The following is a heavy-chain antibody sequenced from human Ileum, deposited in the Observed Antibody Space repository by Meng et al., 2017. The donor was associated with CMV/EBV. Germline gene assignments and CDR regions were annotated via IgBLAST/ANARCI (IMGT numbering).Heavy chain of an antibody. CDR2: LRTSGTT. CDR3: GRAGARGVPVDM. D-gene: IGHD3-10*01. CDR1: GDSIRGYH. Sequence: QMQLQESGPGLVKPSETLSLTCIVSGDSIRGYHWTWIRKPAGKGLEWIGRLRTSGTTDHNPSLKSRVTLSIDTSKNQFSLKLNSVTAADTAVYYCGRAGARGVPVDMWGQGTLVTVSS. J-gene: IGHJ4*02. V-gene: IGHV4-4*07.